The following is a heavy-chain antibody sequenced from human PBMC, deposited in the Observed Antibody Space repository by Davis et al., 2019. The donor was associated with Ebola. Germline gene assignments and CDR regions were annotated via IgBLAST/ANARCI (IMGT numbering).Heavy chain of an antibody. CDR2: INHSGST. Sequence: MPSETLSLTCAVYGGSFSYYYWSWIRQPPGKGLEWIGEINHSGSTNYNPSLKSRVTISVDTSKNQFSLKLSSVTAADTAVYYCARVLSGYYYYYMDVWGKGTTVTVSS. CDR1: GGSFSYYY. V-gene: IGHV4-34*01. J-gene: IGHJ6*03. CDR3: ARVLSGYYYYYMDV.